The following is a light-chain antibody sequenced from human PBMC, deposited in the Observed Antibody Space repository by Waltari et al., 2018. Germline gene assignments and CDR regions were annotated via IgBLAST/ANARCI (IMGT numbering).Light chain of an antibody. Sequence: DIVLTQSPVTLSLSPGERATLPCRASQSVGSYLAWYQQKAGQAPRLLIYDASNGATGIPARFSGSGSGTDFTLTISSLEPEDFAIYYCQQRSTWPLTFGGGSKVEI. CDR1: QSVGSY. CDR3: QQRSTWPLT. J-gene: IGKJ4*01. V-gene: IGKV3-11*01. CDR2: DAS.